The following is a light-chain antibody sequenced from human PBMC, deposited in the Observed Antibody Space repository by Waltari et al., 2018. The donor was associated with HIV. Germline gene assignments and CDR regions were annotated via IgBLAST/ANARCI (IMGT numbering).Light chain of an antibody. J-gene: IGLJ3*02. Sequence: QSVLTQPPSTSATPGQRVTILCSGASSTIGSHFVSCYQHITGATPKRLIYESDRRPAGGSVRVSGSESGTSASLAISGLRSEDEADYDCAAWDNYLNAWVFGGGTRVTVL. V-gene: IGLV1-47*01. CDR2: ESD. CDR3: AAWDNYLNAWV. CDR1: SSTIGSHF.